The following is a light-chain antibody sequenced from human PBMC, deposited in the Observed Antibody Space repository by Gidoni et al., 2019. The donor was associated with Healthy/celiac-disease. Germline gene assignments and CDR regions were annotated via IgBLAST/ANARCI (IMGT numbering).Light chain of an antibody. CDR1: QDISNY. CDR3: QQYGNLPPT. V-gene: IGKV1-33*01. CDR2: DAS. Sequence: DIQMTQSPSSLSASVGDRVTITCQASQDISNYLNWYQQKPGKAPKLLIYDASNLETGVPSRFSGSGSGTDFTFTISSLQPEDIATYYCQQYGNLPPTFXGXTKVEIK. J-gene: IGKJ4*01.